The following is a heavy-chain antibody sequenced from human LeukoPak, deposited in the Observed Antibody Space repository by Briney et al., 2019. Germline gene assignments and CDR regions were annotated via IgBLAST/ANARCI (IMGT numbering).Heavy chain of an antibody. CDR3: AREYIRLDPNAFDI. Sequence: ASVKVSCKASGYTFTSYGISWVRQAPGQGLEWMGWISAYNGNTNYAQKLQGRVTMTTDTSTSTAYMELRSLRSDDTAVYYCAREYIRLDPNAFDIWGQGTMVTVSS. CDR1: GYTFTSYG. CDR2: ISAYNGNT. J-gene: IGHJ3*02. D-gene: IGHD1-1*01. V-gene: IGHV1-18*01.